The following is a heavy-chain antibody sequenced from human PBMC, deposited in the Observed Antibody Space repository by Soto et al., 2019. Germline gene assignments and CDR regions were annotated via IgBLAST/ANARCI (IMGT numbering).Heavy chain of an antibody. CDR2: ITGSSSYI. D-gene: IGHD3-22*01. CDR3: ARDVYYYDSSAYWAY. Sequence: EVQQVESGGGLVKPGGSLRLSCAASGFTFSSYSMNWVRQAPGKGLEWVSSITGSSSYIYYADSVKGRFTISRDNAKNSLYLQMNSLRAEDTAVYYCARDVYYYDSSAYWAYWGQGTLVTVSS. J-gene: IGHJ4*02. CDR1: GFTFSSYS. V-gene: IGHV3-21*02.